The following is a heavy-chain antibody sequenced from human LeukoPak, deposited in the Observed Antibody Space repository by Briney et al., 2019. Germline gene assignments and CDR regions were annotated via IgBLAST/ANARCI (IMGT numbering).Heavy chain of an antibody. V-gene: IGHV1-69*04. CDR3: ARGDGDYCFDY. CDR2: IIPILGIA. CDR1: GGTFSSYA. D-gene: IGHD4-17*01. Sequence: ASVKVSCKASGGTFSSYAISWVRQAPGQGLEWMGRIIPILGIANYAQKFQGRVTITADKSTSTAYMELSSLRSEDTAVYYCARGDGDYCFDYWGQGTLVTVSS. J-gene: IGHJ4*02.